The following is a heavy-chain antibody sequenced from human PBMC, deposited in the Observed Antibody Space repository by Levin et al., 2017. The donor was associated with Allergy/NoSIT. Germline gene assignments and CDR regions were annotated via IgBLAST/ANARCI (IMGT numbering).Heavy chain of an antibody. Sequence: GGSLRLSCAASGFTFSSYGMHWVRQAPGKGLEWVAMTSYDGTNKYYADSVKGRFTISRDNSRDTLYLQMNSLRAEDTAVYYCAKDLDSSGYYYGNYWGQGTLVTVSS. J-gene: IGHJ4*02. CDR3: AKDLDSSGYYYGNY. D-gene: IGHD3-22*01. CDR2: TSYDGTNK. CDR1: GFTFSSYG. V-gene: IGHV3-30*18.